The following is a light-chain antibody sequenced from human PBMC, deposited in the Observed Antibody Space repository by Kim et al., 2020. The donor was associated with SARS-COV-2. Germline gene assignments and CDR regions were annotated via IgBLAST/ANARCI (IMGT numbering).Light chain of an antibody. CDR3: NSRDSSGNPVV. V-gene: IGLV3-19*01. CDR2: GKN. CDR1: SLRSYY. Sequence: SSELTQDPAVSVALGQTVRITYQGDSLRSYYASWYQQKPGQAPVLVIYGKNNRPSGIPDRFSGSSSGNTASLTITGAQAEDEADYYCNSRDSSGNPVVFG. J-gene: IGLJ2*01.